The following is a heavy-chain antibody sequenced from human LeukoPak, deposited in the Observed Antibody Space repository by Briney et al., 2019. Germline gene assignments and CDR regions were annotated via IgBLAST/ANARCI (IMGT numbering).Heavy chain of an antibody. CDR1: GGTFSSYA. CDR2: TIPIFGTA. J-gene: IGHJ3*02. D-gene: IGHD6-6*01. Sequence: SVKVSCKASGGTFSSYAISWVRQAPGQGLEWMGGTIPIFGTANYAQKFQGRVTITADESTSTAYMELSSLRSEDTAVYYCAREARHSSSPPYDAFDIWGQGTMVTVSS. V-gene: IGHV1-69*13. CDR3: AREARHSSSPPYDAFDI.